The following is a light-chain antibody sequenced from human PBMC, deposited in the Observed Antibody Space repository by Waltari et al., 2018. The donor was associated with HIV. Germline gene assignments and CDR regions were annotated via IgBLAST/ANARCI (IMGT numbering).Light chain of an antibody. CDR3: QSYDSNLSGSV. CDR1: SSTIGAGYA. Sequence: QSVLTQPPSVSGAPGQRVTISCTGSSSTIGAGYAVHWYKQLPGTAPKLLIYENNNRPSGVPDRFSGSNSGNSASLAITGLQAGDEADYDCQSYDSNLSGSVFGGGTKLTVV. V-gene: IGLV1-40*01. J-gene: IGLJ3*02. CDR2: ENN.